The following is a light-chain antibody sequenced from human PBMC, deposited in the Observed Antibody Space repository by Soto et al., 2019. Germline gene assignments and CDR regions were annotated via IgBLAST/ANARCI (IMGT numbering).Light chain of an antibody. CDR3: SSFPSRRSLI. CDR2: EVR. Sequence: QSALTQPASVSGSPGQSITIFCAGTMRDIGAYNLVSWYQQHPGRAPQLIIYEVRNRPSGSSFRFSGSKSGNTASLTISGLQAEDEADYYCSSFPSRRSLIFGGGTKLTVL. V-gene: IGLV2-14*01. J-gene: IGLJ2*01. CDR1: MRDIGAYNL.